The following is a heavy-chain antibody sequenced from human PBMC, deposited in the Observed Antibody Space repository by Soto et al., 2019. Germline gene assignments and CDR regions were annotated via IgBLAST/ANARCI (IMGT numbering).Heavy chain of an antibody. J-gene: IGHJ5*02. CDR1: GGSISSSNW. CDR3: ARTPEITVRRFDP. Sequence: QVQLQESGPGLVKPSGTLSLTCAVSGGSISSSNWWRWVRQPPGKGLEWIGEIYHSGSTNYNPSLNSRSTISEDNSKFQVALKLSSVAGANTAGYFWARTPEITVRRFDPWGQGTLVTVSS. D-gene: IGHD3-16*01. CDR2: IYHSGST. V-gene: IGHV4-4*02.